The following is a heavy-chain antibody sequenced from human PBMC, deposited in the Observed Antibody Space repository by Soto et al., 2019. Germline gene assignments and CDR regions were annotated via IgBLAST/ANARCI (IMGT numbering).Heavy chain of an antibody. V-gene: IGHV4-59*01. CDR3: ARGTIFGVITMDFDY. J-gene: IGHJ4*02. D-gene: IGHD3-3*01. CDR2: IYYSGST. CDR1: GGSISSDY. Sequence: SETLSLTCSVSGGSISSDYWGWIRQPPGKGLEWIGNIYYSGSTNYNPSLKSRVTISVDTSKKQFSLKLSSVTAADTAVYYCARGTIFGVITMDFDYWGQGTLVTVSS.